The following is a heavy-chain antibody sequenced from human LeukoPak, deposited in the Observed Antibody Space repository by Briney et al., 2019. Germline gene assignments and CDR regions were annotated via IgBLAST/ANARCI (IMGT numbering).Heavy chain of an antibody. Sequence: PGGSLRLSCAASGFTFSSYAMSWVRQAPGKGLEWVSAISGSGGSTYYADSVKGQFTISRDNSKNTPYLQMNSLRAEDTAVYYCAKDIVVVVAATGSFDYWGQGTLVTVSS. CDR1: GFTFSSYA. V-gene: IGHV3-23*01. CDR3: AKDIVVVVAATGSFDY. D-gene: IGHD2-15*01. J-gene: IGHJ4*02. CDR2: ISGSGGST.